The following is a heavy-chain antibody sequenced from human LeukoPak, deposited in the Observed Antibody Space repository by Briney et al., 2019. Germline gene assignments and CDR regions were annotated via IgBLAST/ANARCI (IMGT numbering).Heavy chain of an antibody. D-gene: IGHD3-22*01. CDR3: ARQDYDSSGYYDYYYMDV. CDR1: GFTFSSYG. CDR2: ISSSSSYI. Sequence: GGTLRLSCAASGFTFSSYGMSWVRQAPGKGLEWVSSISSSSSYIYYADSVKGRFTISRDNAKNSLYLQMNSLRAEDTAVYYCARQDYDSSGYYDYYYMDVWGKGTTVTVSS. J-gene: IGHJ6*03. V-gene: IGHV3-21*01.